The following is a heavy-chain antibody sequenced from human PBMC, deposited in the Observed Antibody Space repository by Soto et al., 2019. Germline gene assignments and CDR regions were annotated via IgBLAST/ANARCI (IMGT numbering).Heavy chain of an antibody. Sequence: VPLILSPAASAFPFSRHTMNWIRQAPGKGLETVSYSSLDSGHIVYADSVRGRFTISRDNARNLLYLQMTSLRAEDTAVYYCAKQSGSGSYYSVGSGGHFDYWGQGTLVNVSS. V-gene: IGHV3-21*01. CDR1: AFPFSRHT. D-gene: IGHD3-10*01. CDR3: AKQSGSGSYYSVGSGGHFDY. CDR2: SSLDSGHI. J-gene: IGHJ4*02.